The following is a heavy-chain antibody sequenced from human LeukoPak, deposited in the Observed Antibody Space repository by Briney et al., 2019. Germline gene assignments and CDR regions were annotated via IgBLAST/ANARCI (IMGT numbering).Heavy chain of an antibody. CDR2: TVVGSGNT. Sequence: SVKVSCKASGFTFTSSAVQWVRQARGQRLEWIGWTVVGSGNTNYAQKFQERVTITRDMSTSTAYMELSSLRSEDTAVYYCAAERTSRPYYYYGMDVWGQGTTVTVSS. CDR3: AAERTSRPYYYYGMDV. D-gene: IGHD2-2*01. V-gene: IGHV1-58*01. CDR1: GFTFTSSA. J-gene: IGHJ6*02.